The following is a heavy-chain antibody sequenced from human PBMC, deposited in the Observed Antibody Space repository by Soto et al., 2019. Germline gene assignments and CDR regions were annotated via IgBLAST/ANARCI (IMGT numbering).Heavy chain of an antibody. V-gene: IGHV4-30-4*01. CDR1: GGSISSGDYY. CDR3: AREVVYGENWFDP. J-gene: IGHJ5*02. Sequence: SETLSLTCTVSGGSISSGDYYWSWIRQPPGKGLEWIGYIYYSGSTYYNPSLKSRVTISVDTSKNQFSLKLSSVTAADTAVYYCAREVVYGENWFDPWGQGTLVTVSS. CDR2: IYYSGST. D-gene: IGHD3-10*01.